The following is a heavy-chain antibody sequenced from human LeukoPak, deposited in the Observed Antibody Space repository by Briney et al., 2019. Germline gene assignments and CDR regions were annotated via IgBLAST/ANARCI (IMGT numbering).Heavy chain of an antibody. CDR3: ARLYSSSWYTDY. J-gene: IGHJ4*02. CDR1: GGSLSSYY. V-gene: IGHV4-59*01. CDR2: IYYSGST. D-gene: IGHD6-13*01. Sequence: SETLSLTCTVSGGSLSSYYWSWIRQPPGKGLEWIGYIYYSGSTNYNPSLKSRVTISVDTSKNQFSLKLSSVTAADTAVYYCARLYSSSWYTDYWGQGTLVTVSS.